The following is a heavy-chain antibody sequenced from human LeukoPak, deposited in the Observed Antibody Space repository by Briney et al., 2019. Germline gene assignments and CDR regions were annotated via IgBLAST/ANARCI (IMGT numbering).Heavy chain of an antibody. Sequence: ASVKVSCKASGYTFTSYYMHWVRQAPGQGLEWMGIINPSGGSTSYAQKFQGRVTMTRDTSTSTVYMELSSLRSKDTAVYYCAREAAAANFDYWGQGTLVTVSS. J-gene: IGHJ4*02. CDR3: AREAAAANFDY. CDR2: INPSGGST. V-gene: IGHV1-46*01. CDR1: GYTFTSYY. D-gene: IGHD6-13*01.